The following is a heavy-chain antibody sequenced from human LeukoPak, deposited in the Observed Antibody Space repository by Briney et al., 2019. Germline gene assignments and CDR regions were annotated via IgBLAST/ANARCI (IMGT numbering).Heavy chain of an antibody. CDR1: GGSISSYY. V-gene: IGHV4-4*07. J-gene: IGHJ4*02. CDR3: ARDPTGRFAL. Sequence: SETLSLTCTVSGGSISSYYWSWIRQPAGKGLEWIGRMYTSGSTNYNPSLKSRVTISVDTSKTQFSLRLSSVTAADTAVYYCARDPTGRFALWGQGTLVTVSS. CDR2: MYTSGST. D-gene: IGHD3/OR15-3a*01.